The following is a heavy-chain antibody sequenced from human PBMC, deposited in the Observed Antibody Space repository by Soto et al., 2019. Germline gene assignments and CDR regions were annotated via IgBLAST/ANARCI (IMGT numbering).Heavy chain of an antibody. CDR3: ARVRYSGYDYPDYYYGMDV. CDR2: MNPNSGNT. CDR1: GYTFTSYD. J-gene: IGHJ6*02. V-gene: IGHV1-8*01. Sequence: ASVKVSCKASGYTFTSYDINWVRQATGQGLEWMGWMNPNSGNTGYAQKFQGRVTMTRNTSISTAYMELSSLRSEDTAVYYCARVRYSGYDYPDYYYGMDVWGQGTTVTV. D-gene: IGHD5-12*01.